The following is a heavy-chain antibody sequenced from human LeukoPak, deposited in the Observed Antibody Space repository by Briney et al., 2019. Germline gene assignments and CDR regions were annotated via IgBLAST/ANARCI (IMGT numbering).Heavy chain of an antibody. D-gene: IGHD1-26*01. CDR1: GGSFSGYY. CDR3: AREWTDAFDI. V-gene: IGHV4-34*01. J-gene: IGHJ3*02. Sequence: SETLSLTCAVYGGSFSGYYWSWIRQPPGKGLEWIGEINHSGSTYYNPSLKSRVTISVDTSKNQFSLKLSSVTAADTAVYYCAREWTDAFDIWGQGTMVTVSS. CDR2: INHSGST.